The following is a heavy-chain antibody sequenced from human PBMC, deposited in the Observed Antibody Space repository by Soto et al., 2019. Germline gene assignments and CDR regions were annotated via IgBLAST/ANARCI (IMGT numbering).Heavy chain of an antibody. D-gene: IGHD3-10*02. V-gene: IGHV1-24*01. CDR1: GYTLTELS. J-gene: IGHJ6*02. CDR2: FDPEDGET. CDR3: APGLPRFGDYYYYGMDV. Sequence: EASVKVSCKVSGYTLTELSMHWVRQAPGKGPEWMGGFDPEDGETIYAQKFQGRVTMTEDTSTDTAYMELSSLRSEDTAVYYCAPGLPRFGDYYYYGMDVWGQGTTVTVSS.